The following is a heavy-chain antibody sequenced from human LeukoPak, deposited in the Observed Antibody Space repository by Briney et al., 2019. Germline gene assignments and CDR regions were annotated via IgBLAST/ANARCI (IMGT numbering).Heavy chain of an antibody. CDR2: ISGSNGNT. CDR3: AREEGNWGDAF. D-gene: IGHD7-27*01. V-gene: IGHV1-18*01. Sequence: ASVKVSCKASGYTITSYGISWVRQAPGQGLEWMGWISGSNGNTNYAQKLQGRVTMTTDTSTSTAYMELRSLRSDDTAVYYCAREEGNWGDAFWGQGTMVTVSS. CDR1: GYTITSYG. J-gene: IGHJ3*01.